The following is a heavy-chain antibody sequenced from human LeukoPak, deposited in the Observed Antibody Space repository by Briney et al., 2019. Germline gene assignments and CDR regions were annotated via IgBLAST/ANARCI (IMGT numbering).Heavy chain of an antibody. Sequence: ASVTETFKASGYTFTSHGLHWVRQAPGQGLEWMGIINPSGDNTNYAQNFQGRVTMTRDTSTSTVYIELSSLRSEDTAVYYCARGRGDGSGSHAPKADFYCMDVWGQ. V-gene: IGHV1-46*01. CDR3: ARGRGDGSGSHAPKADFYCMDV. CDR1: GYTFTSHG. J-gene: IGHJ6*02. D-gene: IGHD3-10*01. CDR2: INPSGDNT.